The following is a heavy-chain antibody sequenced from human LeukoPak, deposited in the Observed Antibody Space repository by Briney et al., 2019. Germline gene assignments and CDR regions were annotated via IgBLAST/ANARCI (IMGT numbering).Heavy chain of an antibody. CDR1: GYTFTSYD. J-gene: IGHJ6*02. CDR2: MNPNSGNT. Sequence: ASVKVSCKASGYTFTSYDINWVRQATGQGLEWMGWMNPNSGNTGYAQKFQGRVTMTRNTSISTAYMELSSLRSEDTAVHYCAREKSSRVLRFLNYYGMDVWGQGTTVTVSS. V-gene: IGHV1-8*01. D-gene: IGHD3-3*01. CDR3: AREKSSRVLRFLNYYGMDV.